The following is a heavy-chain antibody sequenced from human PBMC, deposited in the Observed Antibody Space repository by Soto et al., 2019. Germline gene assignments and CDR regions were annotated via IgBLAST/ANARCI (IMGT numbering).Heavy chain of an antibody. CDR3: ASSLRGVDYYDSSGYYPLDY. V-gene: IGHV4-39*07. Sequence: PSETLSLTCTVAGGSISSGTYYWGWIRQPPGKGLEWIGSIYYRGSTYYNPSLMSRITLSVDTSKNQFSLKLSSVTAADTAVYYCASSLRGVDYYDSSGYYPLDYWGQGTLVTVSS. D-gene: IGHD3-22*01. CDR2: IYYRGST. J-gene: IGHJ4*02. CDR1: GGSISSGTYY.